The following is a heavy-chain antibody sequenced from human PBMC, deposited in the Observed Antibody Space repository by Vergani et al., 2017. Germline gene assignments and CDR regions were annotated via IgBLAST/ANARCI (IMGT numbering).Heavy chain of an antibody. J-gene: IGHJ6*02. Sequence: QVQLGQSGAEVKKPGTSVKVSCKASGGTFSSDAISWVRQAPGQGLEWMGGGIPIFGTANYAHKFQGRATITADESTSTAYMELSSLRSEDTAVYYCAGNSYGYEVGYYYYGMDVWGQGP. V-gene: IGHV1-69*01. CDR2: GIPIFGTA. CDR1: GGTFSSDA. CDR3: AGNSYGYEVGYYYYGMDV. D-gene: IGHD5-18*01.